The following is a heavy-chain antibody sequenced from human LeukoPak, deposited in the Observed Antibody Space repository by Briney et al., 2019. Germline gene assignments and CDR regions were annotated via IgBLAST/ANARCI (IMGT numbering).Heavy chain of an antibody. Sequence: ASVKVSCKASGYTFTGYYMHWVRQAPGQGLEWMGWINPNSGGTNYAQKFQGRVTMTRDTSISTAYMELSRLRSDDTAVYYCARFAVAGPGELDYWGQGTLVTVSS. CDR1: GYTFTGYY. V-gene: IGHV1-2*02. CDR2: INPNSGGT. J-gene: IGHJ4*02. CDR3: ARFAVAGPGELDY. D-gene: IGHD6-19*01.